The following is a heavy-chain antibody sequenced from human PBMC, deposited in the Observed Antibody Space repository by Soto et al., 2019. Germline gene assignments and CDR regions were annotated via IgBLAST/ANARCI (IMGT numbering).Heavy chain of an antibody. D-gene: IGHD1-7*01. Sequence: VGSLRLSCTASGFNTRFYSMSWVRQTPGKGLEWVAALSRSGGATYYADSVRGRFTISRDASKDTLFLQMSNLRAEDTALYYCSKGEMSTIRNSFDPWGQGTLVTVSS. CDR1: GFNTRFYS. V-gene: IGHV3-23*01. CDR3: SKGEMSTIRNSFDP. CDR2: LSRSGGAT. J-gene: IGHJ5*02.